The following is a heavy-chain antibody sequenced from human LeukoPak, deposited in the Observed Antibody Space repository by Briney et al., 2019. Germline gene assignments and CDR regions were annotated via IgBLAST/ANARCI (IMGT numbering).Heavy chain of an antibody. V-gene: IGHV3-30*02. CDR3: GKGPDMVRGVIAYFDY. CDR1: GFTFSSYC. CDR2: IRYDGSTK. Sequence: PAGSLRLSCAASGFTFSSYCMHWVRQAPGKGLQWMACIRYDGSTKYYADSVKGRFTISRDNSNNTPYMQMNSLTAEDTAVYYCGKGPDMVRGVIAYFDYWGQGTLVTVSS. D-gene: IGHD3-10*01. J-gene: IGHJ4*02.